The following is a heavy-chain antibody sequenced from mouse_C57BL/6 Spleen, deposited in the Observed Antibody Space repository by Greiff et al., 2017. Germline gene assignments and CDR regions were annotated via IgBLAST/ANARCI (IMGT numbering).Heavy chain of an antibody. CDR3: ARGAYGNYAGY. V-gene: IGHV1-82*01. J-gene: IGHJ2*01. Sequence: QVQLQQSGPELVKPGASVKISCKASGYAFSSSWMNWVKQRPGKGLEWIGRIYPGDGDTNYNGKFKGKATLTADKSSSTAYMQLSSLTSEDSAVYVCARGAYGNYAGYWGQGTTLTVSS. CDR1: GYAFSSSW. D-gene: IGHD2-1*01. CDR2: IYPGDGDT.